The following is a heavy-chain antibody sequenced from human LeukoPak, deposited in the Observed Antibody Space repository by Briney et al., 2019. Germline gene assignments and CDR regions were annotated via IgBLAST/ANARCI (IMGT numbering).Heavy chain of an antibody. D-gene: IGHD7-27*01. Sequence: PSETLSLTCTVSGGSISSYYWSWIRQPPGKGLELIGYIYYSQSTNYNPFLKSRVAISVDTSKNQFSLKLSSVTAADTAVYYCATYLPSAWGAFDIWGQGTMVTVSS. V-gene: IGHV4-59*01. CDR1: GGSISSYY. J-gene: IGHJ3*02. CDR3: ATYLPSAWGAFDI. CDR2: IYYSQST.